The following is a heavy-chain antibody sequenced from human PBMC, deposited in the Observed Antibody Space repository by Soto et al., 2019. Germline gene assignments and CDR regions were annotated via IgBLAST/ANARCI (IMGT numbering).Heavy chain of an antibody. J-gene: IGHJ4*02. CDR3: AREDGVVGSSSAFDH. D-gene: IGHD1-26*01. CDR2: INGRSNYV. CDR1: GFTFSTYT. V-gene: IGHV3-21*01. Sequence: VGSLRLSCVFSGFTFSTYTMNWVRQAPGKGLEWVSSINGRSNYVYYADSVKGRFTISGDNAKNSLYLQMNRLRAEDTAIYYCAREDGVVGSSSAFDHWGLGTLVTVSS.